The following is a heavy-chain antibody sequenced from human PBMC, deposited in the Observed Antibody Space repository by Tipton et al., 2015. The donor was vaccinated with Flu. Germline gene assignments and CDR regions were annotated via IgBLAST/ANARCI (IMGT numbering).Heavy chain of an antibody. J-gene: IGHJ4*02. D-gene: IGHD3-22*01. V-gene: IGHV4-39*07. CDR3: ARVGDSSVAYGLDY. Sequence: GLVKPSETLPLICTVSGASVSGSRYYWAWIRQAPGKGPECIGTIYDSGRIYYNPSLKSRLIISVDTSKNQFSLRLSTVTAADTARYYCARVGDSSVAYGLDYWGQGTLVTVSS. CDR1: GASVSGSRYY. CDR2: IYDSGRI.